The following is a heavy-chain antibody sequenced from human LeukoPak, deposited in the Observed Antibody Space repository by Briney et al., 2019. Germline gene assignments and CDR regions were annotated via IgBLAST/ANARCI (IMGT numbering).Heavy chain of an antibody. CDR2: IKQDGSEK. CDR3: ARVSNYYDSSGYSHVDAFDI. Sequence: GGSLRLSCAASGFTFSSYWMSWVRQAPGKGLEWVANIKQDGSEKYYVDSVKGRFTISRDNAKNSLYLQMNSLRAEDTAVYYCARVSNYYDSSGYSHVDAFDIWGQGTMVTVSS. J-gene: IGHJ3*02. V-gene: IGHV3-7*01. CDR1: GFTFSSYW. D-gene: IGHD3-22*01.